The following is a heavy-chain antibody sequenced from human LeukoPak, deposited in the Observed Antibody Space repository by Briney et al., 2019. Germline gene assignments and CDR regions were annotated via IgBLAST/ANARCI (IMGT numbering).Heavy chain of an antibody. CDR3: ARQCSSTWDPNHYYYYMDV. CDR2: IYYSGST. V-gene: IGHV4-39*01. J-gene: IGHJ6*03. D-gene: IGHD2-2*01. CDR1: GGSISSSSYY. Sequence: SEPLSLTCTVSGGSISSSSYYWGWIRQPPGKGLEWLGAIYYSGSTYYNPSLKSRVTISVDTSKNQFSLKPSSVTAADTAVYYCARQCSSTWDPNHYYYYMDVWGKGTTVTVSS.